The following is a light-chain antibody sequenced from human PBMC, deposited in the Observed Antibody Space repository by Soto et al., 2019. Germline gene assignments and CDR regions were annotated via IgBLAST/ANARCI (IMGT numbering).Light chain of an antibody. V-gene: IGLV2-14*01. J-gene: IGLJ2*01. Sequence: QSALTQPASVSGSPGQSITISCTGTSSDIGAYNFVSWYQQPPGRAPKLLIYDVTNRPSGVSNRFSGSKSGNTASLTISGLQAEDEADYYCTSYTTNHTPVFGGGTKLTVL. CDR2: DVT. CDR1: SSDIGAYNF. CDR3: TSYTTNHTPV.